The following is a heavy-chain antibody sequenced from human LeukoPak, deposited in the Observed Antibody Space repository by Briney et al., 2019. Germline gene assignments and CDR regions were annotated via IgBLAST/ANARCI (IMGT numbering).Heavy chain of an antibody. Sequence: SETLSLTCTVSGGSISSYYWSWIRQPPGKGLEWIGYIYYSGSTYYNPSLKSRVTISVDTSKNQFSLKLSSVTAADTAVYYCARGPDYGEPHYFDYWGQGTLVTVSS. J-gene: IGHJ4*02. CDR3: ARGPDYGEPHYFDY. D-gene: IGHD4-17*01. CDR2: IYYSGST. V-gene: IGHV4-59*12. CDR1: GGSISSYY.